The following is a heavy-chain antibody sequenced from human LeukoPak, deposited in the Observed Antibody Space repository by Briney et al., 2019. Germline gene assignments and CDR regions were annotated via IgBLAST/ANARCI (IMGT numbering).Heavy chain of an antibody. Sequence: PSETLSLTCAVYGGSFSGYYWSWIRQPPGKGLEWIGEINHSGSTNYNPSLKSRVTISVDASKNQFSLNLNSVTAADTAVYYCTRRRGGSSLFDYWGQGTLVTVSS. CDR1: GGSFSGYY. D-gene: IGHD6-13*01. CDR3: TRRRGGSSLFDY. V-gene: IGHV4-34*01. J-gene: IGHJ4*02. CDR2: INHSGST.